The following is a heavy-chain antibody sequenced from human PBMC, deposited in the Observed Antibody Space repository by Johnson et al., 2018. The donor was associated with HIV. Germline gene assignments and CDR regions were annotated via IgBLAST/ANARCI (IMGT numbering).Heavy chain of an antibody. CDR3: ARGRDSSGFNDAFDI. V-gene: IGHV3-7*02. J-gene: IGHJ3*02. D-gene: IGHD3-22*01. CDR2: IKQAGSEK. Sequence: EQLVESGGGVVQPGGSLRLSCAASGITFSSYWMSWVRQAPGKGLEWVANIKQAGSEKSYVDSVKGRFTISRDNAKNSLDLEMNSLRAGDTAVYYCARGRDSSGFNDAFDIWGQGTMVTVSS. CDR1: GITFSSYW.